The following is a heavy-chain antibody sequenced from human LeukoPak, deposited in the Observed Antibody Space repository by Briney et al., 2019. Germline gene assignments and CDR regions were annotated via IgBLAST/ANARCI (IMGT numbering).Heavy chain of an antibody. CDR3: ARGSGRRPYSSGPRPKRAPGNDAFDI. D-gene: IGHD6-19*01. V-gene: IGHV6-1*01. CDR1: GDSVSSSGVA. Sequence: PSQTLSLTCAISGDSVSSSGVAWNWIRQSPSRGLEWLGRTYYGSKWYFDYAVSVEGRITINPDTSKNQFSLQLNSVTPEDTAVYYCARGSGRRPYSSGPRPKRAPGNDAFDIWGQGTMVTVSS. J-gene: IGHJ3*02. CDR2: TYYGSKWYF.